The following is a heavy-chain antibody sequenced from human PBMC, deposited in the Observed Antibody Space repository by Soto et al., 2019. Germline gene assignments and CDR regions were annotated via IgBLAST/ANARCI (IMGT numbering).Heavy chain of an antibody. Sequence: ALVKVSCKASGYTFTSYYMHWVRQAPGQGLEWMGIINPSGGSTSYAQKFQGRVTMTRDTSTGTVYMELSSLRSEDTAVYYCARVLVGGVPLGYWGQGTLVTVPS. J-gene: IGHJ4*02. D-gene: IGHD3-16*01. V-gene: IGHV1-46*01. CDR2: INPSGGST. CDR3: ARVLVGGVPLGY. CDR1: GYTFTSYY.